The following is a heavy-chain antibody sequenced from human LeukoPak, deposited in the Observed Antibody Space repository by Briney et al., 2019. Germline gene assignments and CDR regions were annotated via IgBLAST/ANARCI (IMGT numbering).Heavy chain of an antibody. V-gene: IGHV3-66*01. J-gene: IGHJ4*02. D-gene: IGHD3-10*01. CDR1: GFTVNNNY. CDR3: ARNEIFLWFGRLDGSYFDF. CDR2: IYSGGST. Sequence: PGGSLRLSCAASGFTVNNNYMSWVRQAPGKGLEWVSLIYSGGSTHYSDSVKGRFTISRDNSKNMLYLHMNSLRAEDTAVYYCARNEIFLWFGRLDGSYFDFWGRGTLVTVSS.